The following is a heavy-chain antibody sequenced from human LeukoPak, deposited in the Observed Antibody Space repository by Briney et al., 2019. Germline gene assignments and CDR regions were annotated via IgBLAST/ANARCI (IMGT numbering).Heavy chain of an antibody. CDR1: GLTLSGSP. D-gene: IGHD4-17*01. CDR2: IRSKADNYAT. J-gene: IGHJ4*02. V-gene: IGHV3-73*01. CDR3: AGGVYGDFDN. Sequence: GGSLKLSCAASGLTLSGSPMHWVRPTSGKGLEWGGRIRSKADNYATAYSASVKGRVNISRDDSKNTAYLQMNSLKSEDTALYYCAGGVYGDFDNWGQGALVTVS.